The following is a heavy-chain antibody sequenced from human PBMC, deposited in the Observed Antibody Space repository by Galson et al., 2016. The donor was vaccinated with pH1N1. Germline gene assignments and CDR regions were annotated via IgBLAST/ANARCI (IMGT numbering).Heavy chain of an antibody. Sequence: SLRLSCAASGFTFSSYAVSWVRQAPGKGLEWVSAIIGSGGSTYYADSVKGRFTISRDNSKNTLYLQMNSLRAEDTALYYCAKDVLVRVPAAYFDYWAQGTLVIVSS. CDR1: GFTFSSYA. J-gene: IGHJ4*02. V-gene: IGHV3-23*01. CDR3: AKDVLVRVPAAYFDY. CDR2: IIGSGGST. D-gene: IGHD2-2*01.